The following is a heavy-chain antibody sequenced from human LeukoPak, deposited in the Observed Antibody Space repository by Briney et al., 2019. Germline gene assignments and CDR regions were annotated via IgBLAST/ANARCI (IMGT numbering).Heavy chain of an antibody. V-gene: IGHV6-1*01. CDR1: GDSVSGKSAA. J-gene: IGHJ4*02. Sequence: SQTLSLTCAISGDSVSGKSAAWSWIRQSPSRGLEWLGSTYYRSKWFNDYAVSVKSRISISPDTSKNQFSLQLNSVTPEDTAIYYCARGGTRYTSGWSPFDHWGQGILVTVSS. CDR3: ARGGTRYTSGWSPFDH. D-gene: IGHD6-19*01. CDR2: TYYRSKWFN.